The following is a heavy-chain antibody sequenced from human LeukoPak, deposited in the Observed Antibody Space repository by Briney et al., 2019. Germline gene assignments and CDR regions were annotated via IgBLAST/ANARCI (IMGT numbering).Heavy chain of an antibody. J-gene: IGHJ4*02. CDR2: IHYGESP. D-gene: IGHD6-19*01. V-gene: IGHV4-38-2*02. CDR3: ARGGGVRTGSGWRPGNYFDF. CDR1: GYFISSGYF. Sequence: PSETLSLTCTVSGYFISSGYFWGWIRPPPGKGLEWIGIIHYGESPYYSPSLESRITISMDTSKNHFSLNLSSVTATDTAVYYCARGGGVRTGSGWRPGNYFDFWGQGSLVIVSS.